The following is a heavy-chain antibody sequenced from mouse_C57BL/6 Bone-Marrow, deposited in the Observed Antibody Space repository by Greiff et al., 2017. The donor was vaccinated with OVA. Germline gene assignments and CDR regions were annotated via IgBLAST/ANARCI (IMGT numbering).Heavy chain of an antibody. V-gene: IGHV1-76*01. J-gene: IGHJ2*01. Sequence: VQLQQSGAELVRPGASVKLSCKASGYTFTDYYINWVKQRPGQGLEWIARIYPGSGNTYYNEKFKGKATLTAEKSSSTAYMQLSSLTSEDSAVYFCARKAFYYGSSLDYWGQGTTLTVSS. CDR1: GYTFTDYY. CDR2: IYPGSGNT. D-gene: IGHD1-1*01. CDR3: ARKAFYYGSSLDY.